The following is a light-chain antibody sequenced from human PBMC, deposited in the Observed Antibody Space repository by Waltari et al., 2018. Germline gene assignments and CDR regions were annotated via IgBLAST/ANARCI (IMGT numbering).Light chain of an antibody. Sequence: DMQMTQSPSYVSASVGDRVTSTCRASQDIHTWLAWYQQKPGKAPRLLISAASSLQSGVPSRFSGSGSGTDFTFTISSLQPEDFATYYCQQANSFPFTFGPGTKVDI. CDR2: AAS. J-gene: IGKJ3*01. CDR1: QDIHTW. CDR3: QQANSFPFT. V-gene: IGKV1D-12*01.